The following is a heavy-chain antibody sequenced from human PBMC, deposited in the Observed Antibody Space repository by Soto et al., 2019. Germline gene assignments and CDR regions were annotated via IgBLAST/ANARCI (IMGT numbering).Heavy chain of an antibody. Sequence: QITLKESGPTLVKPTQTLTLTCTFSGFSLSTSGVGVGWIRQPPGKALEWLALIYWDDDKRYSPSLKSRLTITKDTSKNQVVLTMTNMDPVDAATYWAYYYYYGMDVWGQGTTVTVSS. CDR3: YYYYYGMDV. CDR2: IYWDDDK. CDR1: GFSLSTSGVG. J-gene: IGHJ6*02. V-gene: IGHV2-5*02.